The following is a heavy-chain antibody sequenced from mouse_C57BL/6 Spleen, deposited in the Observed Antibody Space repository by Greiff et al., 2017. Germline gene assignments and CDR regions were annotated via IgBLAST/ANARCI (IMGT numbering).Heavy chain of an antibody. CDR2: IYPSDSET. V-gene: IGHV1-61*01. CDR1: GYTFTSYW. Sequence: QVQLQQPGAELVRPGSSVKLSCKASGYTFTSYWMDWVKQRPGQGLEWIGNIYPSDSETHYNQKFKDKATLTVDKSSSTAYMQLSSLTSEDSAVYYCAREGVYAMDYWGQGTSVTVSA. J-gene: IGHJ4*01. CDR3: AREGVYAMDY.